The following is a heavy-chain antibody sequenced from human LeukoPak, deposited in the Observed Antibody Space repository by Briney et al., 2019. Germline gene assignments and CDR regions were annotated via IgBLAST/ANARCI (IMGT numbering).Heavy chain of an antibody. J-gene: IGHJ5*02. CDR1: GGSFSGYY. CDR2: INHGGYT. Sequence: PSETLSLTCAVYGGSFSGYYWSWFRQPPGKGLDWIGEINHGGYTNDNPSLKSQVTLSVDTSKNQFSLKLSSVTAADTAVYYCARAYYDSSGYALNWFDPWGQGNLVIVSS. CDR3: ARAYYDSSGYALNWFDP. D-gene: IGHD3-22*01. V-gene: IGHV4-34*01.